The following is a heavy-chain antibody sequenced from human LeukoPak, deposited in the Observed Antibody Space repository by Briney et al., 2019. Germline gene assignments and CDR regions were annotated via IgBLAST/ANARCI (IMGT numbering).Heavy chain of an antibody. CDR2: IKQDGSEK. CDR1: GFTFSSYW. D-gene: IGHD3-10*01. CDR3: ARVKAPIWFGELLRYRRAYYFDY. J-gene: IGHJ4*02. V-gene: IGHV3-7*01. Sequence: GGSLRLSCAASGFTFSSYWMSWVRQAPGKGLEWVANIKQDGSEKYYVDSVKGRFTISRDNAKNSLYLQMNSLRAEDTAVYYCARVKAPIWFGELLRYRRAYYFDYWGQGTLVTVSS.